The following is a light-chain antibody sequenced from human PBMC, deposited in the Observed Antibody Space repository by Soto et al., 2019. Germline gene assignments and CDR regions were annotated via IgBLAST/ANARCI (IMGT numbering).Light chain of an antibody. Sequence: EIVLTQSPDTLSLSPGESATLSCRASQSVSRYLAWYQQKPGQTPRLLIYDASNRAAGIPARFSGSGSGTDFTLTISSLEPEDFAVYYCPQRSNWPLTFGGGTKVDIK. CDR1: QSVSRY. J-gene: IGKJ4*01. CDR3: PQRSNWPLT. V-gene: IGKV3-11*01. CDR2: DAS.